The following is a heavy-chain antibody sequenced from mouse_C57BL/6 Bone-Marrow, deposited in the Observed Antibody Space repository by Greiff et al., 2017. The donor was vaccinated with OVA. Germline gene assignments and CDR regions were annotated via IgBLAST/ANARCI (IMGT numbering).Heavy chain of an antibody. D-gene: IGHD2-4*01. CDR3: ARPQYDYSAWFAY. V-gene: IGHV4-1*01. Sequence: AASGVDFSRYWMSWVRRAPGKGLEWIGEINPDSSTINYAPSLKDKFIISRDNAKNTLYLQMSKVRSEDTALYYCARPQYDYSAWFAYWGQGTLVTVSA. J-gene: IGHJ3*01. CDR1: GVDFSRYW. CDR2: INPDSSTI.